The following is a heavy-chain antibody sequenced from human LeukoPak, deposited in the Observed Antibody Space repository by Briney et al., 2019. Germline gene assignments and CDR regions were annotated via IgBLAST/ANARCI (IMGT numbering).Heavy chain of an antibody. J-gene: IGHJ4*02. D-gene: IGHD4-17*01. CDR1: GFTFSSYG. CDR2: ISHDGSYK. V-gene: IGHV3-30*18. Sequence: GRSLRLSCAASGFTFSSYGMHWVRQAPGKGLEWVAVISHDGSYKYYADSVKGRFTISRDNSKNTLYLQMNSLRAEDTAVYYCAKVGDYGDYALDYWGQGTLVTVSS. CDR3: AKVGDYGDYALDY.